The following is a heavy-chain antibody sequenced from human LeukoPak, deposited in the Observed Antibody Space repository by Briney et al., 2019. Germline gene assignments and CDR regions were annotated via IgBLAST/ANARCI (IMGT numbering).Heavy chain of an antibody. CDR3: AKESGKFDY. J-gene: IGHJ4*02. CDR2: ISADVGST. Sequence: GGSLRLSCVASGLNFDDSAMHWVRQAPGKGLEWVSLISADVGSTFSADSVKGRFSISRDNSKNSLYLQMNSLRSEDTAMYYCAKESGKFDYWGQGTLVAVSS. V-gene: IGHV3-43*02. CDR1: GLNFDDSA.